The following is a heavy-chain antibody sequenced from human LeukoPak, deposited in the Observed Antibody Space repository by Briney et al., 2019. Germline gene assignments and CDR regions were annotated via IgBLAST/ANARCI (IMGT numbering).Heavy chain of an antibody. D-gene: IGHD6-19*01. Sequence: SETLSLTCTVSGGSISSYYWSWIRQPPGKGLEWIGYISHSGSTNYNPSLKSRVTISVDTSKNQFSLKLNSVTAADTAVYYCARDLGALAGNRNVWGRGTLVTVSS. CDR3: ARDLGALAGNRNV. J-gene: IGHJ4*02. CDR2: ISHSGST. V-gene: IGHV4-59*01. CDR1: GGSISSYY.